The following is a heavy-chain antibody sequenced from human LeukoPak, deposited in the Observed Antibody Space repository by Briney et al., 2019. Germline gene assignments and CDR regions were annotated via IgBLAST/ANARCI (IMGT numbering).Heavy chain of an antibody. CDR2: ISSSSSYI. D-gene: IGHD1-26*01. Sequence: GGSLRLSCAASGFTFSSYSMNWVRQAPGKGLERVSSISSSSSYIYYADSVKGRFTISRANAKNSLYLQMNSLRAEDTAVYYCARDLSARGSYYVGDAFDIWGQGTMVTVSS. CDR3: ARDLSARGSYYVGDAFDI. J-gene: IGHJ3*02. V-gene: IGHV3-21*01. CDR1: GFTFSSYS.